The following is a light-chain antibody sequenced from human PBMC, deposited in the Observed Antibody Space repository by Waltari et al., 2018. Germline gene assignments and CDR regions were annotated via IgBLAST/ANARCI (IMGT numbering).Light chain of an antibody. CDR1: RTINSW. V-gene: IGKV1-5*03. J-gene: IGKJ2*01. CDR2: QAS. Sequence: DIQMTQSPSTLSASVGDRVTITCRASRTINSWLAWYQQKPGRAPQLLIYQASSLQSGVPSRFSGSGSGTEFTLTISSLQPEDFATYYYQRYNSYPYTFGQGTRLEIK. CDR3: QRYNSYPYT.